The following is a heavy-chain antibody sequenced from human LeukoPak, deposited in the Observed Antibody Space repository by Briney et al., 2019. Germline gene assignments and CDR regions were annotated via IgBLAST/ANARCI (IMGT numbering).Heavy chain of an antibody. CDR3: ARHQGSE. D-gene: IGHD2-15*01. V-gene: IGHV4-59*08. CDR2: IYYSGST. Sequence: SETLSLTCTISGGSISRYYWSWIRQPPGKGLEWIEYIYYSGSTNYNPSLKSRVTISVDTSKNQFSLKLSSVTAADTAVYYCARHQGSEWGQGILVTVSS. CDR1: GGSISRYY. J-gene: IGHJ4*02.